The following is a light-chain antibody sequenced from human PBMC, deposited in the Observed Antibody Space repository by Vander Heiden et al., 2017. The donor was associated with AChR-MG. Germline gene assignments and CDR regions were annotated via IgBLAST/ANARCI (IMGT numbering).Light chain of an antibody. V-gene: IGKV3-11*01. CDR1: QSVSSF. Sequence: EIVLTQSPATLSLSPGEGATLSCRASQSVSSFLAWYQQKPGQAPGLLIFDASNRATGVPDRFSGSGSGTDFTLTISSLEPEDFAVYYCQHRGNWPLTFGGGTSVEIK. CDR3: QHRGNWPLT. J-gene: IGKJ4*01. CDR2: DAS.